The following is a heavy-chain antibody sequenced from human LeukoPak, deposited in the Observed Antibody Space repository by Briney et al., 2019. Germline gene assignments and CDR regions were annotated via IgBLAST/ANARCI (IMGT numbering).Heavy chain of an antibody. D-gene: IGHD4-23*01. CDR3: ARTSGGGNDFGY. V-gene: IGHV4-39*01. CDR1: GGSISSSSYY. J-gene: IGHJ4*02. CDR2: IYYSGST. Sequence: SETLSLTCTVSGGSISSSSYYWGWIRQPPGKGLEWIGSIYYSGSTYYNPSLKSRVTISVDTSKNQFSLKLSSVTAADTAVYYCARTSGGGNDFGYWGQGTLVTVSS.